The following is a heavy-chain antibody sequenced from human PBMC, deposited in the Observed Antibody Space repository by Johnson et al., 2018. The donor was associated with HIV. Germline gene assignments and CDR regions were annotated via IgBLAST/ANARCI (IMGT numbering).Heavy chain of an antibody. Sequence: VQLVESGGGLIQPGGSLRLSCAASKFTFSTYVMHWVRQAPGKGLEWVSYISSSGSTIYYADSVKGRFTISRDNAKNSLYLQINSLRAEDTAVYYCARELPKNTGYSSSWYHCQAFDIWGQGTMVTVSS. D-gene: IGHD6-13*01. J-gene: IGHJ3*02. CDR1: KFTFSTYV. CDR2: ISSSGSTI. CDR3: ARELPKNTGYSSSWYHCQAFDI. V-gene: IGHV3-48*03.